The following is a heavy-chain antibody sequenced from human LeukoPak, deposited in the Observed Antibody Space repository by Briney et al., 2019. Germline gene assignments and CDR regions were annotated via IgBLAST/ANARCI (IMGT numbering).Heavy chain of an antibody. CDR1: GFTFSSYA. V-gene: IGHV3-30-3*01. D-gene: IGHD2-15*01. J-gene: IGHJ4*02. Sequence: GGSLRLSCAASGFTFSSYAMHWVRQAPGKGLEGVAVISYDGSNKYYADSVKGRFTISRDNSKNTLYLQMNSLRAEDTAVYYCAREKYCSGGSCWAYDYWGQGTLVTVSS. CDR3: AREKYCSGGSCWAYDY. CDR2: ISYDGSNK.